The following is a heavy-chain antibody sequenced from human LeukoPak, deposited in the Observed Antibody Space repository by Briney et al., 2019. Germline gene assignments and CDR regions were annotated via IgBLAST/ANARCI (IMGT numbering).Heavy chain of an antibody. D-gene: IGHD3-10*01. CDR3: ARVYGSGSYYFWFDP. CDR1: GGAFSSYA. CDR2: IIPIFGTA. V-gene: IGHV1-69*06. J-gene: IGHJ5*02. Sequence: GASVKVSCKASGGAFSSYAISWVRQAPGQGLEWMGGIIPIFGTANYAQKFQGRVTITADKSTSTAYMELSSLRSEDTAVYYCARVYGSGSYYFWFDPWAREPWSPSPQ.